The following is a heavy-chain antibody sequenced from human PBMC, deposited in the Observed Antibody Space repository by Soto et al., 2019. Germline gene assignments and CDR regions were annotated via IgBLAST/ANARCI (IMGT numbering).Heavy chain of an antibody. V-gene: IGHV4-39*01. Sequence: QLQLQESGPGLVKPSETLSLTCTVSGGSISSSSYYWGWIRQPPGKGLEWIGSIYYSGTTYYNPSLKSRVTISVDTSKNQFSLKVSSVTAADTAVYYCARHPGRATEYYGLDVWGQGTTVTVSS. CDR2: IYYSGTT. J-gene: IGHJ6*02. CDR3: ARHPGRATEYYGLDV. D-gene: IGHD1-26*01. CDR1: GGSISSSSYY.